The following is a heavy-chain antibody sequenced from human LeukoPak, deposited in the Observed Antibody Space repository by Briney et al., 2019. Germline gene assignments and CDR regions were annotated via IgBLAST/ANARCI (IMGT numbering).Heavy chain of an antibody. CDR2: INHSGST. CDR1: GGSFSGYY. Sequence: SETLSLTCAVYGGSFSGYYWSWIRQPPGKGLEWIGEINHSGSTNYNPSLKSRVTISVDTSKNQFSLKLSSVTAADTAVYYCARGVGATAFDYWGQGTLVTVSS. CDR3: ARGVGATAFDY. V-gene: IGHV4-34*01. D-gene: IGHD1-26*01. J-gene: IGHJ4*02.